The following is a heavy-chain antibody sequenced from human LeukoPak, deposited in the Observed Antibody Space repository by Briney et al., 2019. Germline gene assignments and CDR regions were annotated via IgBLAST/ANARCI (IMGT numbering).Heavy chain of an antibody. D-gene: IGHD5-24*01. CDR2: IYYSGST. J-gene: IGHJ4*02. V-gene: IGHV4-59*08. Sequence: SETLSLTCTVSGGSISSYYWSWIRQPPGKGLEWIGYIYYSGSTNYNPSLKSRVTISVDTSKNQFSLKLSSVTAADTAVYYCARYRRDGYMGEYYFDYWGQGTLVTVPS. CDR1: GGSISSYY. CDR3: ARYRRDGYMGEYYFDY.